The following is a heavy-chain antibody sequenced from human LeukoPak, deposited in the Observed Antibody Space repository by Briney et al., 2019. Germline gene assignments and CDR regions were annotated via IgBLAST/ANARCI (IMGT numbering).Heavy chain of an antibody. V-gene: IGHV4-34*01. Sequence: PSETLSLTCAVYGGSFSGYYWSWIRQPPGQGLEWIGEINHSGSTNYNPSLKSRVTISVDTSKNQISLKLSSVTAADTAVYYCARATMTTVTDWGQGTLVTVSS. D-gene: IGHD4-11*01. CDR2: INHSGST. CDR3: ARATMTTVTD. J-gene: IGHJ4*02. CDR1: GGSFSGYY.